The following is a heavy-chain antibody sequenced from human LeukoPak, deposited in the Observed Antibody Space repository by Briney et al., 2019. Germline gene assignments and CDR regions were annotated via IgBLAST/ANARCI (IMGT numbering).Heavy chain of an antibody. CDR2: IYSGGFT. J-gene: IGHJ4*02. D-gene: IGHD6-19*01. CDR1: EFTVSNNY. CDR3: ARGPESNGWYEDDY. Sequence: SGGSLRLSCAASEFTVSNNYMSWVRQAPGKGLEWVSVIYSGGFTFYADSVKGRFTISRDKSKNTLYLQMNSLRAEDTAVYYCARGPESNGWYEDDYWGQGTLVTVSS. V-gene: IGHV3-66*01.